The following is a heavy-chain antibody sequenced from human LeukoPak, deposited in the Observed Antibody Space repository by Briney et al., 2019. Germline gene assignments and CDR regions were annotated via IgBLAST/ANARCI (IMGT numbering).Heavy chain of an antibody. D-gene: IGHD6-13*01. CDR3: AREGIAASYYYYYGMDV. Sequence: NSGGSLRLSCAASGLTFSDYYMSWIRQAPGKGLEWVSYISSSGSTIYYADSVKGRFTISRDNAKNPLYLQMNSLRAEDTAVYYCAREGIAASYYYYYGMDVWGQGTTVTVSS. J-gene: IGHJ6*02. CDR1: GLTFSDYY. CDR2: ISSSGSTI. V-gene: IGHV3-11*01.